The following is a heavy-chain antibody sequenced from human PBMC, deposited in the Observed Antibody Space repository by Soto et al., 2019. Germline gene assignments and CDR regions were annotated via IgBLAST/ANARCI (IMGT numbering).Heavy chain of an antibody. J-gene: IGHJ6*02. CDR2: IGTAGDT. Sequence: EVQLVESGGGLVQRGGSLRLSCAASGFTFSSYDMHWVRQATGKGLEWVSLIGTAGDTYYPGSVKGRFTISRENAKNPLYHQMNSLGVSDTAVYYCTRAGGDYYYGMDVWGQGTTVTVSS. D-gene: IGHD3-10*01. CDR1: GFTFSSYD. CDR3: TRAGGDYYYGMDV. V-gene: IGHV3-13*01.